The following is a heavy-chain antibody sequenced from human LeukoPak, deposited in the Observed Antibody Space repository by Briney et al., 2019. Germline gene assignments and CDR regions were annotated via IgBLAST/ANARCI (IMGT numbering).Heavy chain of an antibody. Sequence: PSETPSLTCTVSGYSISAAYFWGWIRQSPGKGLEWIGIIYYSGSTYSNPSLRSRVTISVDTSKNQFSLKLSSVTAADTAVYYCASFYCSGGSCYQYYYYYYMDVWGKGTTVTISS. D-gene: IGHD2-15*01. J-gene: IGHJ6*03. CDR1: GYSISAAYF. V-gene: IGHV4-38-2*02. CDR2: IYYSGST. CDR3: ASFYCSGGSCYQYYYYYYMDV.